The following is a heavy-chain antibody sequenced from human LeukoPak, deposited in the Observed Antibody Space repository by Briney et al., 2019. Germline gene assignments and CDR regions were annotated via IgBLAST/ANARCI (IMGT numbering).Heavy chain of an antibody. J-gene: IGHJ2*01. CDR3: ARDSSGSSVWYFDL. CDR1: DDPFSRHY. Sequence: SETLSLTCSVSDDPFSRHYWSWIRQLAGQAPEWIGRVHASGYTNFNPSFKSRLTMSVDTSKKQFSLVLTSVTPADTAVYYCARDSSGSSVWYFDLWGRGTLVTVSS. V-gene: IGHV4-4*07. D-gene: IGHD6-6*01. CDR2: VHASGYT.